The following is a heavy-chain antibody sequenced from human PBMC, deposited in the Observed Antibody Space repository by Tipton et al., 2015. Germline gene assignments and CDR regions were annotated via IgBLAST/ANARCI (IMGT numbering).Heavy chain of an antibody. V-gene: IGHV4-59*01. CDR2: IHNSGST. CDR3: ARAMSRRHSSGYYYYGMDV. J-gene: IGHJ6*02. Sequence: TLSLTCTVSGGSISSYYWSWIRQPPGKGLEWIGYIHNSGSTKYNPSLKRRVTISVDTSKNQFALKLSSVTAADTAVYYCARAMSRRHSSGYYYYGMDVWGQGTTITVSS. D-gene: IGHD3-22*01. CDR1: GGSISSYY.